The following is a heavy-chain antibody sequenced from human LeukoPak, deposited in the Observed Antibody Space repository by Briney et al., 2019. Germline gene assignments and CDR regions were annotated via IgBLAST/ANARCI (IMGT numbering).Heavy chain of an antibody. V-gene: IGHV1-69*04. D-gene: IGHD6-19*01. Sequence: ASVKVSCKASGGTFNTYTFHWVRQAPGQGPEWVGRIIPMLEITNYPQKLQGRVTITADESTSAAYMELSSLTSEDTAVYYCARESPHSSGWDNSLDIWGQGTMVTVSS. CDR2: IIPMLEIT. J-gene: IGHJ3*02. CDR3: ARESPHSSGWDNSLDI. CDR1: GGTFNTYT.